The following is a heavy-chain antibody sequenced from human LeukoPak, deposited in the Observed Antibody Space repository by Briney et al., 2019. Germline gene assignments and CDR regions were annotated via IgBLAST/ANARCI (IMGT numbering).Heavy chain of an antibody. D-gene: IGHD3-16*01. CDR2: INHSGRT. CDR1: GGSFSGYF. Sequence: PSETLSLTCAVYGGSFSGYFWSWIRQPPGKGLEWIGEINHSGRTYFNPSLKSRVTLSVDTSKNQFSLKLTSVTAADTAVYYCARGQYERNPWGQGTPVTVSS. J-gene: IGHJ5*02. V-gene: IGHV4-34*01. CDR3: ARGQYERNP.